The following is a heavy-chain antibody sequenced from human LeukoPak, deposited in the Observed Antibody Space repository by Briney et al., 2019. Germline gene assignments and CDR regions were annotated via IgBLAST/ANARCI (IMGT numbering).Heavy chain of an antibody. CDR3: ARRSRDGYNYFDY. J-gene: IGHJ4*02. Sequence: SETLSLTCAVYGGSFSGYYWSWIRQPPGKGLEWIGGINHSGSTNYNPSLKSRVTISVDTSKNQFSLKLSSVTAADTAVYYCARRSRDGYNYFDYWGQGTLVTVSS. V-gene: IGHV4-34*01. CDR2: INHSGST. CDR1: GGSFSGYY. D-gene: IGHD5-24*01.